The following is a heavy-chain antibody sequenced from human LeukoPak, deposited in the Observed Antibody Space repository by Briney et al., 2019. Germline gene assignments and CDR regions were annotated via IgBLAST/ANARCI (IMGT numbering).Heavy chain of an antibody. V-gene: IGHV3-23*01. CDR1: GFTFSTYA. CDR2: VRGSGSDT. D-gene: IGHD5-12*01. Sequence: AGGSLRLSRAASGFTFSTYAMSWVRQAPGKGLEWVSAVRGSGSDTYYANSVKGRFTISRDNSKNTLYLQMNSLRAEDTAIYYCAKTSRGNSGYDSPFDYWGQGTLVTVSS. CDR3: AKTSRGNSGYDSPFDY. J-gene: IGHJ4*02.